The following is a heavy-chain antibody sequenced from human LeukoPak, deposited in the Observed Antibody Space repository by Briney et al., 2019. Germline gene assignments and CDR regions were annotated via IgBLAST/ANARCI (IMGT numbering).Heavy chain of an antibody. Sequence: GGSLRLSCAASEFTFSSYAMHWVRPAPGKGLQWVALISYDGGNKYYADSVKGRFTISRDNSKNTLYLLMNSLRTEDTAVYYCARDPLYYGSGSFDYWGQGTLVTVSS. CDR3: ARDPLYYGSGSFDY. V-gene: IGHV3-30*01. J-gene: IGHJ4*02. CDR2: ISYDGGNK. CDR1: EFTFSSYA. D-gene: IGHD3-10*01.